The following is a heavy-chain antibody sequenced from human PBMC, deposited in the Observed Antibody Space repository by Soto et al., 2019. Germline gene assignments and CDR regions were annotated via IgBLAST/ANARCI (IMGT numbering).Heavy chain of an antibody. D-gene: IGHD6-19*01. CDR3: ATGGRQWLVTSDFNC. CDR1: GFTFSDYA. V-gene: IGHV3-30*03. Sequence: VQLVESGGGVVQPGRSLRLSCAASGFTFSDYAMHWVRPAPGKGVEWVAVVSHDGRNIHYADSVKGRFTISRDSSKNTVSLEMTSLRAEATAVYYCATGGRQWLVTSDFNCWGQGALVTVSS. J-gene: IGHJ4*02. CDR2: VSHDGRNI.